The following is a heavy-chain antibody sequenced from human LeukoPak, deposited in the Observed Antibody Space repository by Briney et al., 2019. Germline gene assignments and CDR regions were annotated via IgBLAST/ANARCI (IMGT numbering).Heavy chain of an antibody. D-gene: IGHD3-9*01. CDR1: GGTFSSYA. CDR3: ARDRGKPSTYYDILTGPFDY. V-gene: IGHV1-69*04. CDR2: IIPILGIA. J-gene: IGHJ4*02. Sequence: GASVKVSCKASGGTFSSYAISWVRQAPGQGLEWMGRIIPILGIANYAQKFQGRVTITADKSTSTAYMELSSLRSEDTAVYYCARDRGKPSTYYDILTGPFDYWGQGTLVTVSS.